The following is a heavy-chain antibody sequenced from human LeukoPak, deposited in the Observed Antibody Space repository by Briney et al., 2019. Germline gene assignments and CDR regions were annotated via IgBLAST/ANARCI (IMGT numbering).Heavy chain of an antibody. V-gene: IGHV4-39*01. Sequence: SETLSLTCTVSGGSLRSSGHWWVWIRQPPGKGLEWIGSIYYSGSTYYNPSLKSRVTISVDTSKNQFSLKLSSVTAADTAVYYCARHVSPGNDTYYDFWSGYYKRYYYDSSGYYYPFDYWGQGTLVTVSS. CDR3: ARHVSPGNDTYYDFWSGYYKRYYYDSSGYYYPFDY. J-gene: IGHJ4*02. CDR2: IYYSGST. CDR1: GGSLRSSGHW. D-gene: IGHD3-22*01.